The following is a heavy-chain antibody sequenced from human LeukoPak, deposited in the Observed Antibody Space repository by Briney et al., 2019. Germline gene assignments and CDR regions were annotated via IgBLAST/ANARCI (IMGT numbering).Heavy chain of an antibody. V-gene: IGHV1-69*13. CDR1: GGTFSGYA. CDR3: DAYYDSSGYYYPSNY. D-gene: IGHD3-22*01. CDR2: IIPIFGTA. J-gene: IGHJ4*02. Sequence: GASVKVSCKASGGTFSGYAISWVRQAPGQGLEWMGGIIPIFGTANYAQKFQGRVTITADESTSTAYMELSSLRSEDTAVYYCDAYYDSSGYYYPSNYWGQGTLVTVSS.